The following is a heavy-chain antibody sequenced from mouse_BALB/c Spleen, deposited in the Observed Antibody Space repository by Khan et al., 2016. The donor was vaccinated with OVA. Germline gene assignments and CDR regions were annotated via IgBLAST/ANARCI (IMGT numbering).Heavy chain of an antibody. Sequence: QVQLKESGPGLVAPSQTLSITCTVSGFSLSNYGVHWVRQPPGKGLEWLGVIWAGGSTNNNSALMSRLTISQDTYKSQVFLKMNSLQTDDTAMYYCDRAFYNGAWFAYWGQGTLVTVSA. CDR1: GFSLSNYG. J-gene: IGHJ3*01. CDR3: DRAFYNGAWFAY. D-gene: IGHD1-3*01. V-gene: IGHV2-9*02. CDR2: IWAGGST.